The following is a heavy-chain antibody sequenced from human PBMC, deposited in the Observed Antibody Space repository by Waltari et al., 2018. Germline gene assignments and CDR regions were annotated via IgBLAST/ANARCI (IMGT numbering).Heavy chain of an antibody. D-gene: IGHD2-15*01. CDR2: IYTSGST. CDR1: GGSINSYY. CDR3: ARGGRDFREVAATWAYYYYMDV. Sequence: QVQLQESGPGLVKPSETLSLTCTVSGGSINSYYWSWIRQPAGKGLEWIGRIYTSGSTNYNPSLKSRVTMSVDTSKNQFSLKLSSVTAADTAVYYCARGGRDFREVAATWAYYYYMDVWGKGTTVTVSS. V-gene: IGHV4-4*07. J-gene: IGHJ6*03.